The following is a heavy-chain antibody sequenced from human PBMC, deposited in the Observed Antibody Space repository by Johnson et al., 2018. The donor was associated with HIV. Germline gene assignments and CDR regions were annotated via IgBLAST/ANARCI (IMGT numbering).Heavy chain of an antibody. D-gene: IGHD1-26*01. CDR3: ARGSYDGDAFDI. J-gene: IGHJ3*02. V-gene: IGHV3-13*01. CDR1: GFTFDAYT. CDR2: IGTAGDT. Sequence: VQLVESGGGVVQPGGTLRLSCASSGFTFDAYTMHWVRQVPGKGLEWVSAIGTAGDTYYPGSVQGRFTISRENAKNSLYLQMNSLRAGDTAVYYCARGSYDGDAFDIWGQGTMVTVSS.